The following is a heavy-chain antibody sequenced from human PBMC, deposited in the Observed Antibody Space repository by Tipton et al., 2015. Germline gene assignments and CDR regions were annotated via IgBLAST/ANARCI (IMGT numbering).Heavy chain of an antibody. CDR3: ARDAGRYYDSSGLSWHFDL. D-gene: IGHD3-22*01. CDR1: GGSFSGYY. J-gene: IGHJ2*01. Sequence: AGLVKPSETLSLTCAVYGGSFSGYYWNWIRQPPGKGLEWIGEINHSGSTNYNPSLKSRVTISVDTSKNQFSLKLSSVTAADTAVYYCARDAGRYYDSSGLSWHFDLWGRGTLVTVSS. CDR2: INHSGST. V-gene: IGHV4-34*01.